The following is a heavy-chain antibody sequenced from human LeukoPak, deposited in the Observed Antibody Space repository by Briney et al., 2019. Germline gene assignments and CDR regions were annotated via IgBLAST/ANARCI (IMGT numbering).Heavy chain of an antibody. CDR2: ISDYNGIT. J-gene: IGHJ4*02. D-gene: IGHD5-18*01. Sequence: GPSVNLSFKASGYTFTNYGLSWVRQAPGQGLEWMGWISDYNGITNYAQTFQGRVTMTTDTSTSTAYMELRSLRSDDTGVYYCARYIYGLYYFDSWGEASLVAVSS. CDR1: GYTFTNYG. V-gene: IGHV1-18*01. CDR3: ARYIYGLYYFDS.